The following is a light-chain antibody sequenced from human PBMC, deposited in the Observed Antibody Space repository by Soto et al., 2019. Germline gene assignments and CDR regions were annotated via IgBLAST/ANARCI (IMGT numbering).Light chain of an antibody. V-gene: IGKV1-5*03. J-gene: IGKJ1*01. CDR2: KAS. Sequence: DIPMTQSPSTLSASVGDSVTITCRATESVKSWLAWYQQKPGQAPKLLIHKASTLESGVPSRFSGSGSGTEFTLTISSLQPDDFATYYCQQYTSYSRTFGQGTKVEIK. CDR3: QQYTSYSRT. CDR1: ESVKSW.